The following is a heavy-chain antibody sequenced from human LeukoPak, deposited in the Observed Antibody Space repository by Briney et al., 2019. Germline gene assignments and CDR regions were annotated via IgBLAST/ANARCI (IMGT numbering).Heavy chain of an antibody. Sequence: SETLSLTCAVYGGSFSGYYWSWIRQPPGKGLEWIGEINHSGSTNYNPSLKSRVTISVDTSKNQFSLKLSSVTAADTAVYYCARQAYCSSTRCNPFDHWGQGALVTVSS. CDR1: GGSFSGYY. J-gene: IGHJ4*02. V-gene: IGHV4-34*01. CDR2: INHSGST. CDR3: ARQAYCSSTRCNPFDH. D-gene: IGHD2-2*01.